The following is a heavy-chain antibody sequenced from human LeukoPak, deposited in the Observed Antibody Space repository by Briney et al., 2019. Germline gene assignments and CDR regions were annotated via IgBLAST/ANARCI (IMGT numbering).Heavy chain of an antibody. CDR1: GDTLTELS. J-gene: IGHJ4*02. CDR3: ATVSYYDHLFDY. CDR2: FDPEDGET. Sequence: ASVSVSCKVSGDTLTELSMHWVRQAPGKGIEWMGGFDPEDGETIYAQKFRGRVTMTEDTSTDTAYMELSSLRSEDTAVYYCATVSYYDHLFDYWGQGTLVTVSS. V-gene: IGHV1-24*01. D-gene: IGHD3-22*01.